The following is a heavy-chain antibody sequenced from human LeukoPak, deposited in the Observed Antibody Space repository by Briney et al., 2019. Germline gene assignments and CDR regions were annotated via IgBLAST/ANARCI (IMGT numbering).Heavy chain of an antibody. CDR2: IYSGGST. Sequence: HPGGSLRLSCAASGFTLSNNYMSWVRQTPGKGLEWVSLIYSGGSTYYADSVKGRFTISRDNSKNTLYLQMNSLRAEDTAVYYCRWEPKYWGQGTLVTVSS. J-gene: IGHJ4*02. CDR1: GFTLSNNY. V-gene: IGHV3-66*01. D-gene: IGHD1-26*01. CDR3: RWEPKY.